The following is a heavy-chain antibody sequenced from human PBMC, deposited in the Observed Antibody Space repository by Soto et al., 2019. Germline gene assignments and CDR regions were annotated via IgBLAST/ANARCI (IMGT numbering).Heavy chain of an antibody. Sequence: GGSLRLSCAATGFTFSVYAMTWVRQAPGKGLEWFSAVTANGGSTYSADSVKGRFTISRDNSKNTLFLQMNSLRAEDTAVYYCASLGVGDWANYYYYYGMDVWGQGTTVTVSS. CDR1: GFTFSVYA. CDR2: VTANGGST. V-gene: IGHV3-23*01. D-gene: IGHD2-21*02. CDR3: ASLGVGDWANYYYYYGMDV. J-gene: IGHJ6*02.